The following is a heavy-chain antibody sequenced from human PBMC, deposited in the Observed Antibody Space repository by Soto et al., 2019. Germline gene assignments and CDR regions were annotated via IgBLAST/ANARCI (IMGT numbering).Heavy chain of an antibody. CDR1: GFTFSSYA. D-gene: IGHD1-26*01. Sequence: EVQLLESGGGLVQPGGSLRLSCAASGFTFSSYAMSWVRQAPGKGLEWVSAISGSGGSTYYADSVKGRFTISRDNSKNTVYLQMNSVRAEDTAVYYCAEDIGNSGRETPAQHWGQGTLVTVSS. CDR3: AEDIGNSGRETPAQH. CDR2: ISGSGGST. J-gene: IGHJ1*01. V-gene: IGHV3-23*01.